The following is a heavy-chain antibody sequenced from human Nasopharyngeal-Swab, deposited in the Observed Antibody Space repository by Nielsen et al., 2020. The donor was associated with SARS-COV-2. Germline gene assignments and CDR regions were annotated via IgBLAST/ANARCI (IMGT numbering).Heavy chain of an antibody. CDR3: ARGIVVDSSSWYPSHFDY. D-gene: IGHD6-13*01. V-gene: IGHV4-34*01. Sequence: SETLSLTCAVYGGSFSGYYWSWIRQPPGKGLEWIGEINHSGSTNYNPSLKSRVTISVDTSKNQFSLKLNSVTAADTAVYYCARGIVVDSSSWYPSHFDYWGQGTLVTVSS. CDR1: GGSFSGYY. J-gene: IGHJ4*02. CDR2: INHSGST.